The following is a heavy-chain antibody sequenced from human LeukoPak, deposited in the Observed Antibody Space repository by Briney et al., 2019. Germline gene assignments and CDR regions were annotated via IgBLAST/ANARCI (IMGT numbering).Heavy chain of an antibody. Sequence: GGSLRLSCAASGFTFSVSAMHWVRQASGKGLEGVGRIRSKANNYATAYAASVKGRFTISRDDSKNTAYLQMNSLKTEDTAVYYCTTTGDTIYDAFDSWGQGTMVTVSS. CDR3: TTTGDTIYDAFDS. CDR1: GFTFSVSA. D-gene: IGHD3-3*01. CDR2: IRSKANNYAT. V-gene: IGHV3-73*01. J-gene: IGHJ3*02.